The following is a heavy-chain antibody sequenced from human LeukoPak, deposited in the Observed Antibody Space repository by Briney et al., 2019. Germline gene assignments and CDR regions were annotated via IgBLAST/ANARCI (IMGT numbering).Heavy chain of an antibody. Sequence: ASVKVSCKASGGTFSSYAISWVRQAPGQGLEWMGGIIPIFGTANYAQKFQGRVTITTDESTSTAYMELSSLRPEDTAVYYCARGSIVGATYYYYGMDVWGQGTTVTVSS. J-gene: IGHJ6*02. CDR1: GGTFSSYA. D-gene: IGHD1-26*01. V-gene: IGHV1-69*05. CDR2: IIPIFGTA. CDR3: ARGSIVGATYYYYGMDV.